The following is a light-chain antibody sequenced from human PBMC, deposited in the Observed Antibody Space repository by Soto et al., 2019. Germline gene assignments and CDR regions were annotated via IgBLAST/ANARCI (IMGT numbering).Light chain of an antibody. CDR2: DAS. CDR3: QQYHNWPLT. Sequence: EIVMTQSPATLSASPGERATLSCRASQSITGNLTWYQQKPGQAPRLLIYDASTRATGIPARFSGSGSGTEFTLTISSLQSEDFAVYYCQQYHNWPLTFGGGTKVEIK. V-gene: IGKV3-15*01. J-gene: IGKJ4*01. CDR1: QSITGN.